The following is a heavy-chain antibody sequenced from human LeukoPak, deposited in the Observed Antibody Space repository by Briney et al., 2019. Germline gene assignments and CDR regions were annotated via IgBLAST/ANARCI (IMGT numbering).Heavy chain of an antibody. J-gene: IGHJ4*02. Sequence: SETLSLTCTVSGGSISSSSYYWGWLRQPPGTGLEWIGSIYYSGSTYYNPSLKSRVTISVDTSKNQFSLKLSSVTAADTAVYYCARESAAYYYDSSGSFDYWGQGTLVTVSS. CDR1: GGSISSSSYY. V-gene: IGHV4-39*07. D-gene: IGHD3-22*01. CDR3: ARESAAYYYDSSGSFDY. CDR2: IYYSGST.